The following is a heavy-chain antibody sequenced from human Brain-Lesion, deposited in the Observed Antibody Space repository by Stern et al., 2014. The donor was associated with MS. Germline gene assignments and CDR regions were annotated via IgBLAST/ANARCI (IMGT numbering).Heavy chain of an antibody. CDR1: GGSVSSTSYA. V-gene: IGHV4-39*02. Sequence: VQLVESGPGLVKPSETLSLTCTVAGGSVSSTSYAWAWIRQPPGKGLGGIGTIYYSGNTYHRPSLKSRTTISLEPAKNPFSLTLGSVTAADTAVYYCAGEEDIRYCSGGSCTGNWFDPWGQGTLVTVSS. J-gene: IGHJ5*02. CDR2: IYYSGNT. CDR3: AGEEDIRYCSGGSCTGNWFDP. D-gene: IGHD2-15*01.